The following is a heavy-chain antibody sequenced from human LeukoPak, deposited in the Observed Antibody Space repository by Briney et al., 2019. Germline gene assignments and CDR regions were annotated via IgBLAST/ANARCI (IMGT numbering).Heavy chain of an antibody. D-gene: IGHD4-17*01. Sequence: PSETLSLTCTVSGGSISSYYWSWLRQPPGKGLEWIGYIYYSGSTNYNPSLKSRVTISVDTSKNQFSLKLSSVTAADTAVYYCARLIYGDYVDNWGQGTLVTVSS. CDR3: ARLIYGDYVDN. CDR2: IYYSGST. J-gene: IGHJ4*02. CDR1: GGSISSYY. V-gene: IGHV4-59*01.